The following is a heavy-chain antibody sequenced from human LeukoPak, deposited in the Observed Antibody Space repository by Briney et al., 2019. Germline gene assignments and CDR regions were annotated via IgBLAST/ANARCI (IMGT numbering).Heavy chain of an antibody. V-gene: IGHV3-23*01. CDR1: GFTFSSYG. J-gene: IGHJ4*02. Sequence: GGSLRLSCAASGFTFSSYGMSWVRQAPGKGLEWVSAISGSGGSTYYADSVKGRFTISRDNSKNTLYLQMNSLRAEDTAVYYCAKQMFPGGRYSYTPWDYWGQGTLVTVSS. D-gene: IGHD5-18*01. CDR3: AKQMFPGGRYSYTPWDY. CDR2: ISGSGGST.